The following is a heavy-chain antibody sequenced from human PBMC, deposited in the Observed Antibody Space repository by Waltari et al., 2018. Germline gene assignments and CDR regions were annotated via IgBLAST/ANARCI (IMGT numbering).Heavy chain of an antibody. J-gene: IGHJ2*01. V-gene: IGHV1-69*14. CDR3: ARVNVASVGMRYFDL. D-gene: IGHD1-26*01. Sequence: QVQLVHSGAEVKKPGSSVKVSCKASGGTFSSYAISWVRQAPGQGLEWMGRIIPIFGTANYAQKFQGRVTITADKSTSTAYMELSSLRSEDTAVYYCARVNVASVGMRYFDLWGRGTLVTVSS. CDR2: IIPIFGTA. CDR1: GGTFSSYA.